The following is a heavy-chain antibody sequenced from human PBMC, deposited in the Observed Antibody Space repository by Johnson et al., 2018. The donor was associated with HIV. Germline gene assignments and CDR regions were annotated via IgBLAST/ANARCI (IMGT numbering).Heavy chain of an antibody. D-gene: IGHD2-21*01. V-gene: IGHV3-NL1*01. CDR3: ARAVRYCVGDCHDGFDF. CDR1: GLTFSSYA. J-gene: IGHJ3*01. CDR2: ISWDGGST. Sequence: VQLVESGGGVVQTGGSLRLSCAASGLTFSSYAMHWVRQAPGKGLEWVSLISWDGGSTYYADSVKGRFTISRDNSKNTLYLQMNSLRDEETALYYCARAVRYCVGDCHDGFDFWGQGTKVIVSS.